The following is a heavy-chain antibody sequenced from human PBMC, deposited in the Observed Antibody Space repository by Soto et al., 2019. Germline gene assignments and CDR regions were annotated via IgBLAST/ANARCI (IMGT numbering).Heavy chain of an antibody. CDR2: IYYSGRA. CDR1: GDSISSSDYY. CDR3: VRVYPWIGFDY. J-gene: IGHJ4*02. D-gene: IGHD5-12*01. V-gene: IGHV4-39*01. Sequence: QLQLQESGPGLVQPSETLSLTCTVSGDSISSSDYYWGWILQPPGKGLEWIGHIYYSGRASYHPSLNSRVTIAVDTSKSQVSLKLNAVTAADTAVYIWVRVYPWIGFDYWCQGTLGTVSS.